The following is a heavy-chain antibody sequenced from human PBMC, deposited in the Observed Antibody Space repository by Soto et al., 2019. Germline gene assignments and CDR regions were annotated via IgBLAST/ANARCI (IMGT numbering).Heavy chain of an antibody. Sequence: GGSLRLSCAASGFTFDDYTMHWVRQAPGKGLEWVSLISWDGGSTYYADSVKGRFTISRDNSKNPLYLQMNSLRTEDTALYYCAKEPGGNSDYWGQGTLVTVSS. D-gene: IGHD2-21*02. CDR3: AKEPGGNSDY. CDR1: GFTFDDYT. V-gene: IGHV3-43*01. CDR2: ISWDGGST. J-gene: IGHJ4*02.